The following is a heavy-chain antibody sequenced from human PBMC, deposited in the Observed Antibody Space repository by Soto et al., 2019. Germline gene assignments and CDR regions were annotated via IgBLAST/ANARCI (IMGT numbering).Heavy chain of an antibody. CDR3: ARGGDFDY. CDR2: INHSGST. Sequence: SETLSLTCAVYGGSFSGYYWSWIRQPPGKGLEWIGEINHSGSTNYNPSLKSRVTISVDTSKNQFSLKLSSVTAADTAVYYCARGGDFDYWGQGTLVTVSS. D-gene: IGHD3-10*01. V-gene: IGHV4-34*01. J-gene: IGHJ4*02. CDR1: GGSFSGYY.